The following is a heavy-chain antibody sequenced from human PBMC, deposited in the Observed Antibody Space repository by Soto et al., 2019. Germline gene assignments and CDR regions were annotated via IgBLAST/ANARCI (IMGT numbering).Heavy chain of an antibody. Sequence: SETLSLTCTVSGGSISSGGYYWSWIRQHPGKGLEWIGYIYYSGSTYYNPSLKSRVTISVDTSKNQFSLKLSSVTAADTAVYYCARGVTMVRGVIYSYYYYYGMDVWGQGTTVTVSS. J-gene: IGHJ6*02. CDR3: ARGVTMVRGVIYSYYYYYGMDV. CDR1: GGSISSGGYY. CDR2: IYYSGST. D-gene: IGHD3-10*01. V-gene: IGHV4-31*03.